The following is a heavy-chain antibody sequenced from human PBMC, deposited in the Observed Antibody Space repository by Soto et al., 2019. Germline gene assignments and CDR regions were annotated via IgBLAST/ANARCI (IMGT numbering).Heavy chain of an antibody. D-gene: IGHD2-15*01. Sequence: QVQLVESGGGVVQPGTSLRLSCAASGFTFTTYAMHWFRQAPGKGLGWVAAISSDGNNKYYADSVKGRFTISRDNSENTLSLQMNSLRAEDTAVYHCASGTSGSCYSAGVYWGQGTLATVSS. CDR1: GFTFTTYA. J-gene: IGHJ4*02. CDR3: ASGTSGSCYSAGVY. CDR2: ISSDGNNK. V-gene: IGHV3-30-3*01.